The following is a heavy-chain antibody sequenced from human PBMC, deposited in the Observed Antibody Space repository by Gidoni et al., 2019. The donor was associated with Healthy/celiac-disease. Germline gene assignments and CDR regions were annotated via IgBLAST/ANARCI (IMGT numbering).Heavy chain of an antibody. V-gene: IGHV3-9*01. CDR1: GFTFDDYA. CDR3: AKGKGSSFDY. Sequence: EVQLVESGGGLVQPGRSLRLSCAASGFTFDDYAMHWVRQAPGKGLEWVSGISWNSGSIGYADSVKGRFTISRDNAKNSLYLQMNSLRAEDTALYYCAKGKGSSFDYWGQGTLVTVSS. J-gene: IGHJ4*02. CDR2: ISWNSGSI.